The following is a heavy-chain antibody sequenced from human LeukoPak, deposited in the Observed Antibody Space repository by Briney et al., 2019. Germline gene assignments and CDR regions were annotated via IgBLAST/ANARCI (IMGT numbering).Heavy chain of an antibody. J-gene: IGHJ4*02. Sequence: SETLSLTCTVSGGSISGYYWSWIRQPPGKGLEWIGYIYYSGSTNYNPSLKSRVTISVDTSKNQFSLKLSSVTAADTAVYYCARVKFDFWTGIRYYFDLWGQGTLVTVSS. V-gene: IGHV4-59*01. D-gene: IGHD3/OR15-3a*01. CDR1: GGSISGYY. CDR3: ARVKFDFWTGIRYYFDL. CDR2: IYYSGST.